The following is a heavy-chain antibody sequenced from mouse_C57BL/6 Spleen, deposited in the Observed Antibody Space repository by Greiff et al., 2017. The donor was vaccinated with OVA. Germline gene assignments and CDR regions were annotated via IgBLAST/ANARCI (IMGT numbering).Heavy chain of an antibody. J-gene: IGHJ2*01. D-gene: IGHD3-2*02. CDR2: IYPRSGNP. CDR3: ARSGDSSGYPYYLDY. Sequence: QVQLQQSGAELARPGASVKLSCKASGYTFTSYGLSWVKQSTGQGLEWIGEIYPRSGNPSYNEKFKGKATLTADKSSSTAYMELRSLTSEDSAVYCCARSGDSSGYPYYLDYWGQGTTLTVSS. CDR1: GYTFTSYG. V-gene: IGHV1-81*01.